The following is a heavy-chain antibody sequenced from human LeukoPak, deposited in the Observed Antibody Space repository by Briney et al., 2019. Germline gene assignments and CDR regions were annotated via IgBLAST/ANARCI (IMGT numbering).Heavy chain of an antibody. CDR3: ARTVPYYYDSSGTDAFDI. J-gene: IGHJ3*02. D-gene: IGHD3-22*01. CDR2: IYYSGST. CDR1: GGSISSSSYY. Sequence: PSETLSLTCTVSGGSISSSSYYWSWIRQPPGKGLEWIGYIYYSGSTNYNPSLKSRVTISVDTSKNQFSLKLSSVTAADTAVYYCARTVPYYYDSSGTDAFDIWGQGTMVTVSS. V-gene: IGHV4-61*01.